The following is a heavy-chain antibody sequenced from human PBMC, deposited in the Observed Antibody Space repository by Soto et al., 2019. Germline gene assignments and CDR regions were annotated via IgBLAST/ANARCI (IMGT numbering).Heavy chain of an antibody. Sequence: QITLKESGPTLVKPGQTLTLTCTFSGFSLSTSGISVGWIRQPPGKALECLALIYWDDDERYSPSLKPRGTITKDTSKNQVVLTMTDMEPVDTATYFCAHRTQYYDSSGFSGYFDYWGQGTLVSVSS. CDR1: GFSLSTSGIS. D-gene: IGHD3-22*01. CDR2: IYWDDDE. CDR3: AHRTQYYDSSGFSGYFDY. V-gene: IGHV2-5*02. J-gene: IGHJ4*02.